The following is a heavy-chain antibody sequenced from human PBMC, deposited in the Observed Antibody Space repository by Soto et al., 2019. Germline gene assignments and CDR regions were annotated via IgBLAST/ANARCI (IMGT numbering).Heavy chain of an antibody. Sequence: GGSLRLSCAASGFTFSNAWMNWVRQAPGKGLEWVGRIKSKTDGGTTDYAAPVKGRFTISRDDSKNTLYLQMNSLKTEDTAVYYCTTLEPGVDTARVGYWGQRTLVTVSS. D-gene: IGHD5-18*01. CDR3: TTLEPGVDTARVGY. V-gene: IGHV3-15*07. CDR1: GFTFSNAW. J-gene: IGHJ4*02. CDR2: IKSKTDGGTT.